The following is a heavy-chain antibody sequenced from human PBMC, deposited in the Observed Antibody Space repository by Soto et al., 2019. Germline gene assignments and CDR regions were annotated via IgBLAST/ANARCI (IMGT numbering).Heavy chain of an antibody. V-gene: IGHV4-34*01. J-gene: IGHJ2*01. Sequence: QVQLQQWGAGLLKPSETLSLTCAVSGGSFSGYYWSWIRQPPGKGLEWIEEINHSGSTNYNPSLKSRVTIAVDTSKNQFSLKLSSVTAADTAVYYCARPRRYGYNRYFDLWGRGTLVTVSS. CDR3: ARPRRYGYNRYFDL. CDR1: GGSFSGYY. CDR2: INHSGST. D-gene: IGHD5-12*01.